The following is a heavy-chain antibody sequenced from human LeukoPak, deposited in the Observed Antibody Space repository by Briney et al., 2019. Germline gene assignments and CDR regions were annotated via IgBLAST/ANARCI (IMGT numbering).Heavy chain of an antibody. Sequence: SGGSLRLSRAASGFTFSSYWMSWVRQAPGKGLEWVANIKQDGGETFYVDSVKDRFTISRDNAKNSLYLQMNSLRVEDTAVYYCAGRRITIFGEVIRSRRHWFDPWGQATLVTVSS. V-gene: IGHV3-7*01. CDR3: AGRRITIFGEVIRSRRHWFDP. D-gene: IGHD3-3*01. CDR1: GFTFSSYW. CDR2: IKQDGGET. J-gene: IGHJ5*02.